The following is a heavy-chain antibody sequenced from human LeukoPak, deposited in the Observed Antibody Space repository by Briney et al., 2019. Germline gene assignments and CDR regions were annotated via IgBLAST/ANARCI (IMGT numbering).Heavy chain of an antibody. CDR1: GGTFSSYA. Sequence: SVKVSCKASGGTFSSYAISWVRQAPGQGLEWMGRIIPIFGTANYAQKFQGRVTITTDESTSTAYMELSSLRSEDTAVYYCASSMITMVRGVLGWGQGTLVTVSS. J-gene: IGHJ4*02. D-gene: IGHD3-10*01. CDR2: IIPIFGTA. V-gene: IGHV1-69*05. CDR3: ASSMITMVRGVLG.